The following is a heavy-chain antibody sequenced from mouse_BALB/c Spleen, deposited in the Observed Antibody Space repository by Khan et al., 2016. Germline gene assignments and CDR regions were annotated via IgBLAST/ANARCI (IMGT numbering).Heavy chain of an antibody. Sequence: EVQLQESGPSLVKPSQTLSLTCSVTGDSITSGYWNWIRKFPGNNLEYMGYIKYSGNTHYNPSLKSRISITRDTSKNQYHLQLNSVTTEDTATSYCTRSNRNDVWFAHWGQGTLVTVSS. CDR3: TRSNRNDVWFAH. CDR2: IKYSGNT. J-gene: IGHJ3*01. CDR1: GDSITSGY. D-gene: IGHD2-14*01. V-gene: IGHV3-8*02.